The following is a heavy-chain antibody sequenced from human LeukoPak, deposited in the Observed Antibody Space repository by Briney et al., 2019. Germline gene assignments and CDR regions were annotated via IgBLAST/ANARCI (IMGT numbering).Heavy chain of an antibody. J-gene: IGHJ6*03. Sequence: KPSETLSLTCTVSGGSISSSTHYWGWIRQAPGKRLECIGTIYYSGSSYYNPSLKSRVTMSVDTSKNQFSLRLSSVTAADTAVYSCARLPAITTYYYYYMDVWGKGTMVTVSS. CDR1: GGSISSSTHY. CDR2: IYYSGSS. V-gene: IGHV4-39*01. CDR3: ARLPAITTYYYYYMDV. D-gene: IGHD3-16*01.